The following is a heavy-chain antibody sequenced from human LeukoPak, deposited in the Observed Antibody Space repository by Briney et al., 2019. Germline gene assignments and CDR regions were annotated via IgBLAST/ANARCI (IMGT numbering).Heavy chain of an antibody. CDR2: INPGGVTT. CDR3: ARTTTVADFGN. J-gene: IGHJ4*02. Sequence: ASVKVSCKASGYTFTKYYMHWVRQAPGQGLEWMGMINPGGVTTKYAQKFQGRVTMTRVTSTTTVYMKLGSLRFEDTAVYYCARTTTVADFGNWGQGTLVTVSS. V-gene: IGHV1-46*01. D-gene: IGHD4-17*01. CDR1: GYTFTKYY.